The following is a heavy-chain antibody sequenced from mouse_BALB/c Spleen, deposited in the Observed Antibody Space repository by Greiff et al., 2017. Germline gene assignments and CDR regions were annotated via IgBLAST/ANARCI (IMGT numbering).Heavy chain of an antibody. Sequence: QLQESGPELVKPGASVKVSCKASGYAFTSYNMYWVKQSHGKSLEWIGYIDPYNGGTSYNQKFKGKATLTVDKSSSTAYMHLNSLTSEDSAVYYCARDSSGYLNYYAMDYWGQGTSVTVSS. CDR2: IDPYNGGT. CDR3: ARDSSGYLNYYAMDY. CDR1: GYAFTSYN. J-gene: IGHJ4*01. V-gene: IGHV1S135*01. D-gene: IGHD3-2*01.